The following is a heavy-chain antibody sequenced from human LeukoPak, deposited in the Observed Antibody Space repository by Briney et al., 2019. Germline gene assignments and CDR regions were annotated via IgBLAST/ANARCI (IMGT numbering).Heavy chain of an antibody. V-gene: IGHV4-39*01. Sequence: PSETLSLTCTVSGGSISSSSYYWGWIRQPPGKGLGWIGSIYYSGSTYYNPSLKSRVTISVDTSKNQFSLKLSSVTAADTAVYYCASSDPNSGSYPFDYWGQGTLVTVSS. CDR1: GGSISSSSYY. D-gene: IGHD1-26*01. J-gene: IGHJ4*02. CDR2: IYYSGST. CDR3: ASSDPNSGSYPFDY.